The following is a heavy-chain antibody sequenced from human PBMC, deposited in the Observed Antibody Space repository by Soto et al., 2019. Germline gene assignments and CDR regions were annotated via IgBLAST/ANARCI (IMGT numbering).Heavy chain of an antibody. J-gene: IGHJ4*02. CDR2: IVVGSGNT. D-gene: IGHD3-22*01. CDR1: GFTFTSSA. V-gene: IGHV1-58*01. Sequence: SVKVSCKASGFTFTSSAVQWVRQARGQRLDWIGWIVVGSGNTNYAQKFQERVTITRDMSTSTAYMELSSLRSEDTAVYYCAAVLRRYYDSSGYPTAFDYWGQGTLVTVSS. CDR3: AAVLRRYYDSSGYPTAFDY.